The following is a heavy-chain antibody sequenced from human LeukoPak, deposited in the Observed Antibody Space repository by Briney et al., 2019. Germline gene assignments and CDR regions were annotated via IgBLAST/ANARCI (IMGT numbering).Heavy chain of an antibody. CDR3: ARDSSTSCYSLDI. Sequence: ASVKVSCRACGYTFTSYGISWVRQAPGQWLEWMGWISAYNGNTNYAQKLQSTVTMTTDTSTSTAYMELRSLRSDDTAVYYCARDSSTSCYSLDIWGQGTMVTVSS. J-gene: IGHJ3*02. CDR2: ISAYNGNT. D-gene: IGHD2-2*01. V-gene: IGHV1-18*01. CDR1: GYTFTSYG.